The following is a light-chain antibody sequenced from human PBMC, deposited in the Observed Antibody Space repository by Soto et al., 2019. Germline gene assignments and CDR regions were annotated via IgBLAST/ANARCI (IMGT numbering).Light chain of an antibody. V-gene: IGKV3-20*01. CDR2: GAS. CDR1: QRLNSGY. CDR3: QQYGSAPYT. J-gene: IGKJ2*01. Sequence: IVLTQSPGTLSLSPGEGASVSCRASQRLNSGYLAWYQQKPGQAPRLLIYGASSRASGIPDRFRGSRSGTNFTFSISRLEPEDFAVYFCQQYGSAPYTFGQGTKLEIK.